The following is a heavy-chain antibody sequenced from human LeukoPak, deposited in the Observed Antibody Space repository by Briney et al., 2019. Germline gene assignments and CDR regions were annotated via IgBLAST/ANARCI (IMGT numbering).Heavy chain of an antibody. J-gene: IGHJ5*02. CDR1: GGTFSSYA. CDR2: IIPIFGTA. V-gene: IGHV1-69*05. D-gene: IGHD2-15*01. Sequence: GASVKVSCKASGGTFSSYAISWVRQAPGQGLEWMGGIIPIFGTANYAQKFQGRVTITTDESTSTAYMKLSSLRSEDTAVYYCAIALGYCSGGSCYPWFDPWGQGTLVTVSS. CDR3: AIALGYCSGGSCYPWFDP.